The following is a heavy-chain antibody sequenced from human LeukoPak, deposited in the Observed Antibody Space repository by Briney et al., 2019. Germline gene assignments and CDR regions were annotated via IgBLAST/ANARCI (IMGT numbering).Heavy chain of an antibody. Sequence: PGGSLRLSCAASGFTFSSYGMHWVRQAPGKGLEWVAVIWYDGSNKYYADSVKGRFTISRDNSKNTLHLQMNSLRAEDTAVYYCARSYTADTAINHWGQGTLVTVSS. CDR3: ARSYTADTAINH. V-gene: IGHV3-33*01. D-gene: IGHD5-18*01. J-gene: IGHJ5*02. CDR1: GFTFSSYG. CDR2: IWYDGSNK.